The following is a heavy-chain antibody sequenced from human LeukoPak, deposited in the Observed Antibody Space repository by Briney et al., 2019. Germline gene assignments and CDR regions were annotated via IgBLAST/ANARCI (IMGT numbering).Heavy chain of an antibody. CDR1: GGTFSSYA. J-gene: IGHJ5*02. D-gene: IGHD7-27*01. CDR2: IIPIFGTA. Sequence: GASVKVPCKASGGTFSSYAISWVRQAPGQGLEWMGGIIPIFGTANYAQKFQGRVTITTDESTSTAYMELSSLRSEDTAVYYCARDRFQLGRRFDPWGQGTLVTVSS. CDR3: ARDRFQLGRRFDP. V-gene: IGHV1-69*05.